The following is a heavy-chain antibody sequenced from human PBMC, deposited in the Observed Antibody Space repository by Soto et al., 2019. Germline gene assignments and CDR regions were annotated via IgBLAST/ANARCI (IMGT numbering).Heavy chain of an antibody. D-gene: IGHD6-13*01. J-gene: IGHJ4*02. CDR3: ASYTANSRRGYFDY. Sequence: SLKGYWKPSGDAFSSYAISWVRKNPGQGLEWMGGIIPIFGTANYAQKFQGRVTITADESTSTAYMELSSLRSEDTAVYYCASYTANSRRGYFDYWGQGTLVTVSA. V-gene: IGHV1-69*01. CDR1: GDAFSSYA. CDR2: IIPIFGTA.